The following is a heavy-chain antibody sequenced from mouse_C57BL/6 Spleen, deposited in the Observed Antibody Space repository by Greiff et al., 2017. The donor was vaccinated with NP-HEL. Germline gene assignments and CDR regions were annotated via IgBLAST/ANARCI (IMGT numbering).Heavy chain of an antibody. CDR3: ARGELTTVVEGFDY. Sequence: QVQLQQPGAELVMPGASVKLSCKASGYTFTSYWMHWVKQRPGQSLEWIGEIDPSDSYTNYNQKFKGKSTLTVDKSSSTAYMQRSSLTSEDSAVYYCARGELTTVVEGFDYWGKGTTLTVSS. V-gene: IGHV1-69*01. CDR2: IDPSDSYT. CDR1: GYTFTSYW. D-gene: IGHD1-1*01. J-gene: IGHJ2*01.